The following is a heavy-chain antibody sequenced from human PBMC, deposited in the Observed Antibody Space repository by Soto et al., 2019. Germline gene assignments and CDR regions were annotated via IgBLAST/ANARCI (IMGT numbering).Heavy chain of an antibody. CDR1: GGSFKSGSYS. CDR3: ARDFAYFDS. D-gene: IGHD3-3*01. Sequence: KPSETLSLTCTVSGGSFKSGSYSWSWIRQPPGKGLEWIGYVYRTGRTSYNPSLKSRVSISMDTSKNQFSLNLDSVTAADTAVYFCARDFAYFDSWGQGTLVTVSS. V-gene: IGHV4-61*01. J-gene: IGHJ4*02. CDR2: VYRTGRT.